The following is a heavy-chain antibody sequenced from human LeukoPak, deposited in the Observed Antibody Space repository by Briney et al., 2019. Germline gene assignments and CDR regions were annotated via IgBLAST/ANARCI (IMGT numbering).Heavy chain of an antibody. CDR1: GFTFSDYC. J-gene: IGHJ4*02. V-gene: IGHV3-11*01. Sequence: GGSLRLSCAASGFTFSDYCMSWIRQAPGKGLGWVSYISSSGSTIYYADSVKGRFTISRDNAKNSLYLQMNSLRAEDTAVYYCARLPDIPLIDYWGQGTLVTVSS. CDR3: ARLPDIPLIDY. CDR2: ISSSGSTI. D-gene: IGHD2-8*01.